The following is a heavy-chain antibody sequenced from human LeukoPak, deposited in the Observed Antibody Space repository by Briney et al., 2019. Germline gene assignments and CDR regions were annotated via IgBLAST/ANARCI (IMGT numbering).Heavy chain of an antibody. CDR2: INHSGST. Sequence: SETLSLTCTVSGGTISSYYMSWIRQPPGKGLEWIGYINHSGSTNYNPSLKRRVTILVGTTKKQYSLKQSSVTAADTAVYYCARERARGYPLGYYGMDVWGQGTTVTVSS. V-gene: IGHV4-59*01. CDR1: GGTISSYY. J-gene: IGHJ6*02. D-gene: IGHD3-16*01. CDR3: ARERARGYPLGYYGMDV.